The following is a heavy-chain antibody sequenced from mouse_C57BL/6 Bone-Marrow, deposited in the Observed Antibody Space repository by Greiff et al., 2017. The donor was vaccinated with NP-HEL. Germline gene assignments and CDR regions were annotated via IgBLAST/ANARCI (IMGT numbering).Heavy chain of an antibody. CDR2: IDPENGDT. J-gene: IGHJ3*01. CDR1: GFNIKDDY. D-gene: IGHD1-1*01. V-gene: IGHV14-4*01. Sequence: VQLQQSGAELVRPGASVKLSCTASGFNIKDDYMHWVKQRPEQGLEWIGWIDPENGDTEYASKFQGKATITADTSSNTAYLQLSSLTSEDTAVYYCTTTITTVVAGDPFAYWGQGTLVTVSA. CDR3: TTTITTVVAGDPFAY.